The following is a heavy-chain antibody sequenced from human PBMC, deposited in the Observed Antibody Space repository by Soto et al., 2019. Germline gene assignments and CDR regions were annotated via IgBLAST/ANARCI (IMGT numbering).Heavy chain of an antibody. D-gene: IGHD6-19*01. Sequence: SSETLSLTCTVSGCSIRDYYWGWIRQSPGKGLEWIGYIYYTGTTKYNPSLKSRGTISVDTSKNQFSLKLSSVTAADTAVYYCARGPAVALRGWFDPWGQGILVTVAS. CDR3: ARGPAVALRGWFDP. CDR2: IYYTGTT. J-gene: IGHJ5*02. V-gene: IGHV4-59*01. CDR1: GCSIRDYY.